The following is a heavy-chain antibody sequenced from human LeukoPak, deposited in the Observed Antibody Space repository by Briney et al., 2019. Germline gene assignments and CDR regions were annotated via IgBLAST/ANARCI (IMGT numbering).Heavy chain of an antibody. Sequence: GGSLRLSCAASGFTFSDYALTWVRQAPGKGLEWISSITGSSYNKYYAESLKGRVLISRGNAKNSLYLEMDSVRANDTVVYYCGVGASSASEFYYWGQGPLVTASS. CDR3: GVGASSASEFYY. J-gene: IGHJ4*02. CDR1: GFTFSDYA. D-gene: IGHD1-26*01. V-gene: IGHV3-21*01. CDR2: ITGSSYNK.